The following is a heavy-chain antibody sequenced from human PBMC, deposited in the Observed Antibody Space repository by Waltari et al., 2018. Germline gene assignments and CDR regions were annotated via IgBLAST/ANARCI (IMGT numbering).Heavy chain of an antibody. CDR3: ARGRSADGYITDL. D-gene: IGHD5-12*01. Sequence: QMQLVESGGGVVPPGGALSLSCRGPDINFNPYAMQLVRQAPAKGLEWVALISYHGSNKYYADSVRGRFGISRDTSKNTVDLQMDSVRHEDTAVYFCARGRSADGYITDLWGQGTLVTVSS. J-gene: IGHJ5*02. CDR1: DINFNPYA. V-gene: IGHV3-30*09. CDR2: ISYHGSNK.